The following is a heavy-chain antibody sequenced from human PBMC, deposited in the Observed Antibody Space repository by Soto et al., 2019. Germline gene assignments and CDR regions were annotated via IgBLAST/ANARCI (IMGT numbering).Heavy chain of an antibody. J-gene: IGHJ4*02. Sequence: PSETLSLTCTVSGDSVSSGRYFWTWVRQPPGKGLEYIAYISSSGRTNYNSSLESRVSISLDTSKNQVSLKLNSVTAADTAMYFCARKDSYGGWAAWFWGQGTLVTVSS. CDR2: ISSSGRT. D-gene: IGHD2-15*01. CDR1: GDSVSSGRYF. CDR3: ARKDSYGGWAAWF. V-gene: IGHV4-61*01.